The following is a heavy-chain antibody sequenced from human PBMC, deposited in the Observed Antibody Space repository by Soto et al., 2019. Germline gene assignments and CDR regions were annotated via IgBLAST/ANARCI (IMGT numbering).Heavy chain of an antibody. CDR1: GGSISSYY. CDR3: ARVVRGVSRYFDY. J-gene: IGHJ4*02. CDR2: IYYSGST. Sequence: PSETLSLTCTVSGGSISSYYWSWIRQPPGKGLEWIGYIYYSGSTNYNPSLKSRVTISVDTSKNQFSLKLSSVTAADTAVYYCARVVRGVSRYFDYWGQGTLVTVSS. D-gene: IGHD3-10*02. V-gene: IGHV4-59*01.